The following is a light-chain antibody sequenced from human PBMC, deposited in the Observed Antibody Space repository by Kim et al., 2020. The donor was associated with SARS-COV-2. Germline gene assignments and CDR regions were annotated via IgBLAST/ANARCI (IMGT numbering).Light chain of an antibody. Sequence: EIQMTQSPSSLSASVGDRVTITCQATQVIRKFLNWYQQRPGKAPELLIYDVSNLQTGVPSRFSGNGSGTHFTLTITSLQPEDIATYYCQQNDNFPITFGQGTRLEIK. V-gene: IGKV1-33*01. CDR3: QQNDNFPIT. J-gene: IGKJ5*01. CDR1: QVIRKF. CDR2: DVS.